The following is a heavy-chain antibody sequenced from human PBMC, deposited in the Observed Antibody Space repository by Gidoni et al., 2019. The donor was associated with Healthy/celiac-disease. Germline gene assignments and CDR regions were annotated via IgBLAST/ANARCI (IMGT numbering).Heavy chain of an antibody. V-gene: IGHV5-51*01. Sequence: EVQLVPSGAEVQKPGESLTLSCKVSGYSFTSYWIGWVRQMPGKGLEWMGIIYPGDSDTRYSPSFQGQVTISADKSISTAYLQWSSLKAADTARYYCARRGDYVSSDYWGQGTLVTVSS. D-gene: IGHD4-17*01. J-gene: IGHJ4*02. CDR3: ARRGDYVSSDY. CDR2: IYPGDSDT. CDR1: GYSFTSYW.